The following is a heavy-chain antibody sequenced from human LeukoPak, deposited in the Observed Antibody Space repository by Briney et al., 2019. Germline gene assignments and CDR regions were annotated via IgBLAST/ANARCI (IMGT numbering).Heavy chain of an antibody. CDR3: ARDDDYYDSSGYYS. Sequence: SETLSLTCTVSGGSISSYYWSWLRQPAGKGLEWIGRIYITGSTNYNPSLKSRVTMSVDTSKSQFSLRLSSVTAADTAVYYCARDDDYYDSSGYYSWGQGTLVTVSS. V-gene: IGHV4-4*07. CDR2: IYITGST. J-gene: IGHJ4*02. CDR1: GGSISSYY. D-gene: IGHD3-22*01.